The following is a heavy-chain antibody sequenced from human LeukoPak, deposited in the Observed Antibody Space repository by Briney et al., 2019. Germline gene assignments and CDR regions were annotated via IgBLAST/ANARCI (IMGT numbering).Heavy chain of an antibody. D-gene: IGHD1-26*01. CDR1: GFTFSSYE. CDR2: ISSSGSTI. V-gene: IGHV3-48*03. CDR3: ARSLVVGATYPYH. J-gene: IGHJ5*02. Sequence: PGGSLRLSCAASGFTFSSYEMNWVRQAPGKGLEWVSYISSSGSTIYYADSVKGRFTLSRDNAENSLYLQLNSLRAEDTAVYYCARSLVVGATYPYHWGQGTLVTVSS.